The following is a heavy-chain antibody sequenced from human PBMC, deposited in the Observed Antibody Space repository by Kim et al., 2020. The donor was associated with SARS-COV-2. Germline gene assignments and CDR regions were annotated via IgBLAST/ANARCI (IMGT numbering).Heavy chain of an antibody. V-gene: IGHV3-23*01. CDR1: GFTYSNNA. J-gene: IGHJ4*02. D-gene: IGHD6-13*01. Sequence: GGSLRLSCVASGFTYSNNAMTWVRQAPGKGLEWVSDISGGGGSTYYADSVKGRFTISRDNSNNTLFLQMNNLRVEDTAVYYCAKRSFSSNWFWDYWGQGTLVTVAS. CDR2: ISGGGGST. CDR3: AKRSFSSNWFWDY.